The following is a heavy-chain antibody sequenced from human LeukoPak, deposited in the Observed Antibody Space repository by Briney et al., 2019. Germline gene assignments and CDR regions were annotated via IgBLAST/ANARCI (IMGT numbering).Heavy chain of an antibody. D-gene: IGHD6-19*01. V-gene: IGHV4-59*12. CDR3: ARVNSSGRPSSLDY. CDR2: IYYSGST. J-gene: IGHJ4*02. CDR1: GGSISSYY. Sequence: SEALSLTCTVSGGSISSYYWTWIRQPPGKGLEWIGYIYYSGSTNYNPSLKSRVTISVDTSKNQFSLKLSSVTAADTAVYYCARVNSSGRPSSLDYWGQGTLVTVSS.